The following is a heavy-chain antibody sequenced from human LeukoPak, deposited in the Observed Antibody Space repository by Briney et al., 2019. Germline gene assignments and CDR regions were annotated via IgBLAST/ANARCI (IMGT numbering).Heavy chain of an antibody. CDR1: GGTFSSYA. D-gene: IGHD1-26*01. CDR2: IIPIFGTA. CDR3: ARVRWELRRISAFDI. J-gene: IGHJ3*02. V-gene: IGHV1-69*05. Sequence: SVKVSCKASGGTFSSYAISWVRRAPGQGLEWMGRIIPIFGTANYAQKFQGRVTITTDESTSTAYMELSSLRSEDTAVYYCARVRWELRRISAFDIWGQGTMVTVSS.